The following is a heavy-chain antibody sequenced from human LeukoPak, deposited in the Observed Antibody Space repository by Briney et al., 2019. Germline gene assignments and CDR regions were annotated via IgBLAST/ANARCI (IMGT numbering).Heavy chain of an antibody. V-gene: IGHV4-31*03. CDR2: IYYSGST. CDR3: ARDAHCTGVSCYSPYNWFDP. J-gene: IGHJ5*02. D-gene: IGHD2-15*01. CDR1: GGSISSGGYY. Sequence: PSQTLSLTCTVSGGSISSGGYYWSWIRQHPGKGLEWIGYIYYSGSTYYNPSLKSRVTISVDTSKNQFSLKVTSVIAADTAAYYCARDAHCTGVSCYSPYNWFDPWGQGTLVTVSS.